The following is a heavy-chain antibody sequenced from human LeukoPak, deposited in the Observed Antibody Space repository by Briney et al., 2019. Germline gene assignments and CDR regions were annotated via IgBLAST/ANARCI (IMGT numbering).Heavy chain of an antibody. CDR2: IRYDGGDK. D-gene: IGHD3-10*01. CDR3: AKARHPYGSGSNYFDY. J-gene: IGHJ4*02. V-gene: IGHV3-30*02. Sequence: GGSLRLSCATSGFTFSSYDMHWVRQAPGKGLEWVTFIRYDGGDKYDADSVKGRFTISRDNSKNMLYLQMNSLSAEDTAVYFCAKARHPYGSGSNYFDYWGQGTLVTVSS. CDR1: GFTFSSYD.